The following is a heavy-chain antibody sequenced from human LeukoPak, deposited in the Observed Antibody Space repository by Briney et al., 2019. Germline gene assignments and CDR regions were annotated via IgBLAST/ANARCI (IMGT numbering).Heavy chain of an antibody. J-gene: IGHJ4*02. D-gene: IGHD4-11*01. V-gene: IGHV4-39*01. CDR3: ASLRERSYYARGFDY. CDR2: IYYSGST. CDR1: GGSISSSSYY. Sequence: SETLSLTCTVSGGSISSSSYYWGWICQPPGKGLEWIGSIYYSGSTYYNPSLKSRVTISVDTSKNQFSLKLSSVTAADTAVYYCASLRERSYYARGFDYWGQGTLVTVSS.